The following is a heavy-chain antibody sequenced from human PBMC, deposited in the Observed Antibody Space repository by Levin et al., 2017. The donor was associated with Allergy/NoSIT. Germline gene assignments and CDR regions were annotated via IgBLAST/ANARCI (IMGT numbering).Heavy chain of an antibody. Sequence: GGSLRLSCAASGFTFSSYWMHWVRQAPGKGLLWVSRIKSDGTSTNYADSVKGRFTISRDNAKNTVYLQMNSLRAEDTAVYYCARGGSGDSSGYNVAYWGQGILVTVSS. CDR1: GFTFSSYW. D-gene: IGHD3-22*01. CDR2: IKSDGTST. J-gene: IGHJ4*02. V-gene: IGHV3-74*01. CDR3: ARGGSGDSSGYNVAY.